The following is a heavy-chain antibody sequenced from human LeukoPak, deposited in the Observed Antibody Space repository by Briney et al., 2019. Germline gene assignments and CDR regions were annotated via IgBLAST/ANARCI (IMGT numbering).Heavy chain of an antibody. V-gene: IGHV3-33*01. Sequence: GRSLRLSCAASGFTFSSYGMHWVRQAPGKGLEWVGVIWYDESNKYYADSEKGRFTISRDHSKNSLYLQMNSLRAEDTAVYYCARDPGPQYFDYWGQGTLVTVSS. CDR2: IWYDESNK. CDR3: ARDPGPQYFDY. CDR1: GFTFSSYG. D-gene: IGHD3-10*01. J-gene: IGHJ4*02.